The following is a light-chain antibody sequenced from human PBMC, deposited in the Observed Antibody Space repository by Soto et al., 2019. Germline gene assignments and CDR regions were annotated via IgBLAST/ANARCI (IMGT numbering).Light chain of an antibody. CDR3: CSYAGSDTDV. CDR1: SYDVGGYNY. Sequence: QSALTQPRSVSGSPGQSVTISCTGTSYDVGGYNYVSWYQQHPGKAPKLMIYEVTKRPSGVPDRFSGSKSGNTASLTISGLQAEDEADYYCCSYAGSDTDVFGGGTQLTVL. CDR2: EVT. V-gene: IGLV2-11*01. J-gene: IGLJ2*01.